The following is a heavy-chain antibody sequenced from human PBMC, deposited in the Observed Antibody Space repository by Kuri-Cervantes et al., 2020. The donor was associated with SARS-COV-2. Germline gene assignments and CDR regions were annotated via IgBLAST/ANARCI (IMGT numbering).Heavy chain of an antibody. CDR3: ARDLLCSTSCYPAFARPESYYFDY. CDR1: GYTCPGYY. Sequence: AAVKVSCKASGYTCPGYYMHWVGQAPGQGIEWMGWINPNSGGTNYAQTFQGRVTMTRDTSNSTAYLELRSLRSDDTAVSYCARDLLCSTSCYPAFARPESYYFDYWGQGTLVTVSS. V-gene: IGHV1-2*02. D-gene: IGHD2-2*01. J-gene: IGHJ4*02. CDR2: INPNSGGT.